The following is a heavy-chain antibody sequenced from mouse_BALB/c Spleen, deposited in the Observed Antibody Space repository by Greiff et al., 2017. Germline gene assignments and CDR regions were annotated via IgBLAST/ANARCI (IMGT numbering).Heavy chain of an antibody. V-gene: IGHV1S29*02. Sequence: VQLKQSGPELVKPGASVKISCKASGYTFTDYNMHWVKQSHGKSLEWIGYIYPYNGGTGYNQKFKSKATLTVDNSSSTAYMERRSLTSEDSAVYYCARYRYDDAMDYWGQGTSVTVSS. J-gene: IGHJ4*01. CDR1: GYTFTDYN. CDR3: ARYRYDDAMDY. D-gene: IGHD2-14*01. CDR2: IYPYNGGT.